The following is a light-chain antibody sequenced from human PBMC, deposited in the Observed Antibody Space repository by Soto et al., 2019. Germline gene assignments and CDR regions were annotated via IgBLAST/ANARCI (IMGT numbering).Light chain of an antibody. CDR1: QSVSSN. CDR2: GAS. V-gene: IGKV3-15*01. CDR3: QQYNNWPLFT. Sequence: EIVMTQSPATLSVSPGERATLSCRASQSVSSNLAWYQQKPGQAPRLLIYGASTRATDIPGRFSGSGSGTEFTHTISSLQSEDFAGYYCQQYNNWPLFTFGPGTKVDIK. J-gene: IGKJ3*01.